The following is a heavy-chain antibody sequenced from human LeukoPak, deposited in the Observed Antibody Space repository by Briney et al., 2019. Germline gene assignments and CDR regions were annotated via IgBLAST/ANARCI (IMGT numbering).Heavy chain of an antibody. V-gene: IGHV3-23*01. D-gene: IGHD3-9*01. Sequence: GGSLRLSCLTSGFTLSTNAMSWVRQAPGKGLEWISGISGSGASTYYADSVKGRFTISRDDSRNTLYLQMNSLRGDDTAVYYCAKDPTSVGGRHDWLLDSWGQGTLVTVSS. CDR2: ISGSGAST. CDR3: AKDPTSVGGRHDWLLDS. J-gene: IGHJ5*02. CDR1: GFTLSTNA.